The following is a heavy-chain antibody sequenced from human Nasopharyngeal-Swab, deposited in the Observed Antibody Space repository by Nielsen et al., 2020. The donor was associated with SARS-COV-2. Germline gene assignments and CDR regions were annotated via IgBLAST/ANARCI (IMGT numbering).Heavy chain of an antibody. V-gene: IGHV5-51*01. J-gene: IGHJ4*02. Sequence: GESLKIPCKCSGYSFSPYWIGRVRQMPGKGLEWMGIIYPSDSDTRYSPSFQGQVTISADKSINTAYLHWSSLKASDTAMYYCARHARATTVDYWGQGTLVTVSS. CDR3: ARHARATTVDY. CDR1: GYSFSPYW. D-gene: IGHD4-17*01. CDR2: IYPSDSDT.